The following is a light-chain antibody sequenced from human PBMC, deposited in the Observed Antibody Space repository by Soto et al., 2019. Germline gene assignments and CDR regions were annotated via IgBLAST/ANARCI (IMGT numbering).Light chain of an antibody. CDR1: QSVSSN. J-gene: IGKJ2*01. CDR2: GAS. V-gene: IGKV3-15*01. CDR3: QQYNNWPYT. Sequence: EIVMTQSPDTLSVSPGERATLSCRASQSVSSNLAWYQQKPGQAPRLLIFGASTRATGIPARFSGSGSGTAFTLTISSLQSEDFAVYHCQQYNNWPYTFGQGTTLEIK.